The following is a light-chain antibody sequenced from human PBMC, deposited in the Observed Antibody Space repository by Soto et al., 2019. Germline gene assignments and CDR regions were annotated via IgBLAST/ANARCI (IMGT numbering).Light chain of an antibody. CDR1: NRGVGGYNY. V-gene: IGLV2-14*01. CDR3: SSYTSSSTLV. Sequence: ALTQPAAGSGAPGQSITISRPGNNRGVGGYNYVSWYQQHPGKAPKLMIYDVSNRPSGVSNRFSGSKSGNTASLTISGLQAEDEADYYCSSYTSSSTLVFGTGTKVTVL. CDR2: DVS. J-gene: IGLJ1*01.